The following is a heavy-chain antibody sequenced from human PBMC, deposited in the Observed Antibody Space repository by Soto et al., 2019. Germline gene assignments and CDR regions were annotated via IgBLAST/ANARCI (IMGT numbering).Heavy chain of an antibody. D-gene: IGHD3-10*01. J-gene: IGHJ2*01. CDR1: GFTFSSYW. V-gene: IGHV3-7*03. Sequence: EVQLVESGGGLVQPGGSLRLSCAASGFTFSSYWMTWVRQAPGKGREWVANIKQEGSDKYYVDSVKGRFTISRDNAKNSLYLQMNSLRAEDTAVYYCAREGRGIRGNWYFDLWGRGTLVTVSS. CDR2: IKQEGSDK. CDR3: AREGRGIRGNWYFDL.